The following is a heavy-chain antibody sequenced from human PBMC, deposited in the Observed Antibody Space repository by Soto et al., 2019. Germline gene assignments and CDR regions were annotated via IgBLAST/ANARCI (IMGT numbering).Heavy chain of an antibody. D-gene: IGHD5-18*01. CDR1: GFTFSSYA. CDR3: ARDPLWGTAMVLWYFDL. Sequence: QVQLVESGGGVVQPGRSLRLSCAASGFTFSSYAMHWVRQAPGKGLEWVAVISYDGSNKYYADSVTGRFTISRDNSKNTLYLQMNSLRAEATAVYYCARDPLWGTAMVLWYFDLWGRGTLVTVSS. J-gene: IGHJ2*01. V-gene: IGHV3-30-3*01. CDR2: ISYDGSNK.